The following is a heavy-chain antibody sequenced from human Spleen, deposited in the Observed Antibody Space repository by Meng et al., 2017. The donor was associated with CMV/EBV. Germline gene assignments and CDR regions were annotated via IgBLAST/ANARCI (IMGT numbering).Heavy chain of an antibody. D-gene: IGHD6-6*01. V-gene: IGHV5-51*01. J-gene: IGHJ4*02. Sequence: GESLKISCKTSDYTFTTYWIGWVRHVPGKGLEWMGMIYPLDSDTVYSPSFQGQVTISADKSISTAYLQWSSLKASDTAMYYCARQEAARPVDYWGQGTLVTVSS. CDR1: DYTFTTYW. CDR2: IYPLDSDT. CDR3: ARQEAARPVDY.